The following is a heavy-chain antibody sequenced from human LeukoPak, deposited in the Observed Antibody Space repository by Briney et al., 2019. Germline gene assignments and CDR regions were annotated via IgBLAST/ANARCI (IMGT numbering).Heavy chain of an antibody. CDR2: IKQDGNEK. V-gene: IGHV3-7*01. CDR1: GFRFNTYW. Sequence: PGGSLRLSCAASGFRFNTYWMSWVRQAPGKGLEWVANIKQDGNEKYYADSVKGRFTISRDNAKTSLYLQMNSLRAEDTAVYYCARDLSGIAGYTYGRGIDYWGQGTLVTVSS. D-gene: IGHD5-18*01. CDR3: ARDLSGIAGYTYGRGIDY. J-gene: IGHJ4*02.